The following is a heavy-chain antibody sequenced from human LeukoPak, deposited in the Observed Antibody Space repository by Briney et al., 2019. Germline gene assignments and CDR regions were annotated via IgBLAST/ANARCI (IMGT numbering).Heavy chain of an antibody. CDR3: TRGYFDWLSSYPLFDY. Sequence: PGGSLRLSCTASGFTFGDYAMSWVRQAPGKGLEWVGFIRSKAYGGTTEYAASVKGRFTISRDDSKSIAYLQMNSLKTEDTAVYYCTRGYFDWLSSYPLFDYWGQGTLVTVSS. CDR1: GFTFGDYA. J-gene: IGHJ4*02. V-gene: IGHV3-49*04. CDR2: IRSKAYGGTT. D-gene: IGHD3-9*01.